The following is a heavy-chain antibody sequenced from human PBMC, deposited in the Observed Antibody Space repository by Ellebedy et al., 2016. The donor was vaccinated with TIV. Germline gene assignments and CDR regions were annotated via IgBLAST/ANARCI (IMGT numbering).Heavy chain of an antibody. D-gene: IGHD2-2*01. Sequence: SETLSLXXTVSDDFISSYYWTWIRQPAGKGLEWVGHIYTSGTTNYNPSLKSRVTMSIDTSKNQFSLKLSSVTAADTAVYYCARDAGPAGKLHDWINPWGQGTLVTVSS. J-gene: IGHJ5*02. CDR1: DDFISSYY. CDR2: IYTSGTT. CDR3: ARDAGPAGKLHDWINP. V-gene: IGHV4-4*07.